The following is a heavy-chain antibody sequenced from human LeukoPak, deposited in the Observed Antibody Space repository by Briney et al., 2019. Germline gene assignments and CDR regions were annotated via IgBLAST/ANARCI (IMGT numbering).Heavy chain of an antibody. D-gene: IGHD1-1*01. V-gene: IGHV4-59*08. CDR1: GGSISSYY. Sequence: SETLSLTCTVSGGSISSYYWSWIRQPPGKGLEWIGYIYYSGSTNYNPSLKSRVTISVDTSKNQFSLKLSSVTAADTAVYYCARPGQPQHDALDIWGQGTMVTVSS. J-gene: IGHJ3*02. CDR3: ARPGQPQHDALDI. CDR2: IYYSGST.